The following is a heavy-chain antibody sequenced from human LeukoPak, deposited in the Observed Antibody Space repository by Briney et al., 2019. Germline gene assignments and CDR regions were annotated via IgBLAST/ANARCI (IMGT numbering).Heavy chain of an antibody. CDR3: TTTIVGVTTWFDP. Sequence: GGSLRLSCAASGFTFSDAWMSWVRQAPGKGLEWVGRIKNKTNGGTTDYAAPVKGRFTISRDDSKNTLYLQMNSLKTADTAVYYCTTTIVGVTTWFDPWGQGTLVTVSS. V-gene: IGHV3-15*01. CDR2: IKNKTNGGTT. CDR1: GFTFSDAW. J-gene: IGHJ5*02. D-gene: IGHD1-26*01.